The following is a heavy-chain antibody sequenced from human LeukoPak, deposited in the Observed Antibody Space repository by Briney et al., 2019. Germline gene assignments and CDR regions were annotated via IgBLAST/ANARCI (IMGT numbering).Heavy chain of an antibody. Sequence: GASVKVSCKASGYTFTSYDINWVRQATGQGLEWMEWMNPNSGNTGYAQKFQGRVTITRNTSISTAYMKLSSLRSEDTAVYYCASSRTNYCGGDCPYDAFDIWGQGTMVTVSS. V-gene: IGHV1-8*03. CDR3: ASSRTNYCGGDCPYDAFDI. CDR2: MNPNSGNT. J-gene: IGHJ3*02. CDR1: GYTFTSYD. D-gene: IGHD2-21*01.